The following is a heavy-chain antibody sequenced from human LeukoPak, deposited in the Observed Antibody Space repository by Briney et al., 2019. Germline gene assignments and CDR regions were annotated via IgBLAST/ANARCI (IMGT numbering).Heavy chain of an antibody. J-gene: IGHJ4*02. V-gene: IGHV3-30-3*01. Sequence: GGSLRLSCAASGFSFSHYALHWVRQAPGKGLEWLAFISYDGNVKYYADSVEGRFTVSRDDSKITLYLQMDSLRTEDTALYYCARDFSTKYSQDYWGQGTLVTVSS. D-gene: IGHD1-26*01. CDR1: GFSFSHYA. CDR2: ISYDGNVK. CDR3: ARDFSTKYSQDY.